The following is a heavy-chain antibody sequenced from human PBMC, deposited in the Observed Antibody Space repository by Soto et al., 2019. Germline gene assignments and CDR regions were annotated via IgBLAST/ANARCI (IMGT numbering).Heavy chain of an antibody. Sequence: PSETLSLTCTVSGDSISTDYWSWIRQFPGKGLEWIGFIYYGGSTNYNPSLKSRVTISVDTPKNQFSLKLSSVTAADTAVYYCAKNWNWGSLVHWGQGTLVTAPQ. CDR3: AKNWNWGSLVH. D-gene: IGHD7-27*01. V-gene: IGHV4-59*08. CDR2: IYYGGST. J-gene: IGHJ4*02. CDR1: GDSISTDY.